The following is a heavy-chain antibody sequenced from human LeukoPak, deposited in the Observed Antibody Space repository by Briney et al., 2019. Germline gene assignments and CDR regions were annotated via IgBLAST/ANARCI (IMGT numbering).Heavy chain of an antibody. D-gene: IGHD3-22*01. V-gene: IGHV1-46*01. Sequence: ASVKFSCKASGYTFTSYFIHWVRQDPGQRLDWIRINNPGSGSTSYTQKFRDRVTMTRDKSTSTVNMELSSLRSEDTAVYYCVRDLGYYDSSGYPTHFDYWGQGTLVTVSS. CDR1: GYTFTSYF. CDR3: VRDLGYYDSSGYPTHFDY. CDR2: NNPGSGST. J-gene: IGHJ4*02.